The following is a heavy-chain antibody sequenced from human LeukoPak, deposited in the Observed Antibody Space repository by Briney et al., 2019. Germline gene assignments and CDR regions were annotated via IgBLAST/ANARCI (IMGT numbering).Heavy chain of an antibody. CDR2: IYYSGST. CDR3: ARAYGPRYYYYMDV. V-gene: IGHV4-59*01. CDR1: GGSISSYY. D-gene: IGHD3-10*01. J-gene: IGHJ6*03. Sequence: SETLSLTCTVSGGSISSYYWSWIRQPPGKGLEWIGYIYYSGSTNYNPSLKSRVTISVDTSKNQFSLKLSSLTAADTAVYYCARAYGPRYYYYMDVWGKGTTVTVSS.